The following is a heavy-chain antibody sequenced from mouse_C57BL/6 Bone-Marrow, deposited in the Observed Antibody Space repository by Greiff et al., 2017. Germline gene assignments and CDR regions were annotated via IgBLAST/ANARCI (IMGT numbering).Heavy chain of an antibody. CDR1: GYTFTSYW. Sequence: QVQLQQPGAELVRPGTSVKLSCKASGYTFTSYWMHWVTQRPGQGLEWIGVIDPSDSYTNYNQKFKGKATLTVDTSSSTADMQLSSLTSEDSAVYYCARNYYGSSSYWYFDVWGTGTTVTVSS. D-gene: IGHD1-1*01. CDR3: ARNYYGSSSYWYFDV. J-gene: IGHJ1*03. CDR2: IDPSDSYT. V-gene: IGHV1-59*01.